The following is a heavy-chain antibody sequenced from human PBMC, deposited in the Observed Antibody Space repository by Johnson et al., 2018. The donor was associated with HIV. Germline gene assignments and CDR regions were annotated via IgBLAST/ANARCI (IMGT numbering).Heavy chain of an antibody. CDR2: ISSSGSTI. J-gene: IGHJ3*02. D-gene: IGHD4-17*01. CDR3: ARESTPWGADYVGYGFDI. V-gene: IGHV3-48*02. Sequence: VQLVESGGGVVQPGMSLRVSCAASGFTFSSYAMHWVRQAPGRGLEWVSHISSSGSTIYYADSVKGRFTISRDNAKKSLYLQMNSLRDEDTAVYYCARESTPWGADYVGYGFDIWGQGTMVTVSS. CDR1: GFTFSSYA.